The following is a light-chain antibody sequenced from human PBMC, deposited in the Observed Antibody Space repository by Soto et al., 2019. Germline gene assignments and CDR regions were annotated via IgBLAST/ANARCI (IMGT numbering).Light chain of an antibody. J-gene: IGKJ2*01. CDR1: QSVGSNY. CDR2: GAS. V-gene: IGKV3-20*01. Sequence: EIVLTQSPGTLSLSPGERATLSCRASQSVGSNYLAWYQQKPGQAPRLLIYGASIRATGIPDRFTGSGSGTDFTLTISRLEPEDFAVYYCQQYGSSPKTFGQGTKLKIK. CDR3: QQYGSSPKT.